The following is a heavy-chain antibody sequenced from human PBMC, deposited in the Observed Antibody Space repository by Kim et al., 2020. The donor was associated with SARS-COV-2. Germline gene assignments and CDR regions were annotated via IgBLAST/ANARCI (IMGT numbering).Heavy chain of an antibody. CDR2: ISSTHTDI. D-gene: IGHD7-27*01. CDR1: GFPFSLYS. CDR3: STPGDHCGDVDS. V-gene: IGHV3-21*01. J-gene: IGHJ5*01. Sequence: GGSLRLSCLASGFPFSLYSMNWVRQAPGKGLEWVSSISSTHTDIFYADSVKGRCTISSANANNSRYLQMNILRAEDKAIYYYSTPGDHCGDVDSWG.